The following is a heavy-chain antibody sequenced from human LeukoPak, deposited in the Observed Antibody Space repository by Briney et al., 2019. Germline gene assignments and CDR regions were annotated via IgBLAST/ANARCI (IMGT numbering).Heavy chain of an antibody. D-gene: IGHD2-2*01. CDR2: IWFDGSNQ. Sequence: PGPFLRPSCAAAEAFRITFSRYVRQWLGKAPGKGLELVAVIWFDGSNQYRPKSVRGRSTITSDHSKHTLYLQINSLRAEATAVYYCAKERIQLWRSSTRQGYFDYWGQGILVTVSS. CDR1: EAFRITFSRYV. CDR3: AKERIQLWRSSTRQGYFDY. J-gene: IGHJ4*02. V-gene: IGHV3-33*03.